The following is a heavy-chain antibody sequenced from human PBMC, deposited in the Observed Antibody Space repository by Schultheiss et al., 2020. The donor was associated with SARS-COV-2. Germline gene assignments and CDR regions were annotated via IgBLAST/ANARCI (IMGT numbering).Heavy chain of an antibody. CDR2: IYYSGST. D-gene: IGHD1-26*01. CDR3: ARGGTWELRLVDY. V-gene: IGHV4-34*01. Sequence: ETLSLTCAVYGGSFSGYYWSWIRQPPGKGLEWIGSIYYSGSTYYNPSLKSRVTISVDTSKNQFSLKLSSVTAADTAVYYCARGGTWELRLVDYWGQGTLVTVSS. J-gene: IGHJ4*02. CDR1: GGSFSGYY.